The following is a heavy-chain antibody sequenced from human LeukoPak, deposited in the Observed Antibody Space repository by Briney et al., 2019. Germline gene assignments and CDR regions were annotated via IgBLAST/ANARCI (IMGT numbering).Heavy chain of an antibody. CDR2: MKSKPDGETT. J-gene: IGHJ4*02. Sequence: GGSLRLSCAASGINFSKAWMTWVRQTPGKGLEWLGLMKSKPDGETTIYAAPVKDRFTISRDDTTSTLYLQMNSLKTEDTGVYYCVTDLTTYWGQGTLVTVSS. V-gene: IGHV3-15*01. CDR1: GINFSKAW. CDR3: VTDLTTY. D-gene: IGHD3-9*01.